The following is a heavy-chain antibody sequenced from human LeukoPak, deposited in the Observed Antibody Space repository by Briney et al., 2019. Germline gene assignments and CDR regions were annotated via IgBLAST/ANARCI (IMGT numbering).Heavy chain of an antibody. CDR3: ARPIRGSYVEDVFDI. Sequence: ASVKVSCKASGYTFTGYYMHWVRQAPGQGLEWMGWINPSSGGTKNAQKFQGRVTMTRDTSISTGYMELSRLRSDDTAVYYCARPIRGSYVEDVFDIWGQGTMVTVSA. V-gene: IGHV1-2*02. CDR2: INPSSGGT. D-gene: IGHD1-26*01. CDR1: GYTFTGYY. J-gene: IGHJ3*02.